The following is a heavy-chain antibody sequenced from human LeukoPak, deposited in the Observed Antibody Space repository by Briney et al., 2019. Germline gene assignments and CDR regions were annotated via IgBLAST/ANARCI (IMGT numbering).Heavy chain of an antibody. D-gene: IGHD4-17*01. V-gene: IGHV4-59*01. CDR3: ARGRYDYAAFDV. J-gene: IGHJ3*01. CDR1: GGSINSYY. CDR2: IYYSGST. Sequence: KTSETLSLTCTVSGGSINSYYWSWIRQPPGKRLEWIGYIYYSGSTNYNPSLKSRVTISVDTSKNQFSLKLSSVTAADTAVYFCARGRYDYAAFDVWGQGTMVTVSS.